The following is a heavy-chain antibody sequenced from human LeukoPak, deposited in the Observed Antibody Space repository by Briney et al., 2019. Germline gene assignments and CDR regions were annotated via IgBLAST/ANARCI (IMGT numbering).Heavy chain of an antibody. CDR1: GYTFTDYY. CDR2: INPNSGGT. D-gene: IGHD1-1*01. CDR3: ATDRNWNLDY. V-gene: IGHV1-2*02. Sequence: GASVKVSCKASGYTFTDYYMHWVRQAPGQGLDWVGWINPNSGGTNYAQKFQGRVTMTRDTSISTAYMELSRLRSDDTAVYYCATDRNWNLDYWGQGTLVTVSS. J-gene: IGHJ4*02.